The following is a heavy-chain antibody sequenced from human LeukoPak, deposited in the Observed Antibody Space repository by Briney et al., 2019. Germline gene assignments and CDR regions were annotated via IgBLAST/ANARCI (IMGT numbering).Heavy chain of an antibody. J-gene: IGHJ3*02. CDR1: GFSLRRFL. CDR3: ARDSSPDSATTYYDALDM. Sequence: GALRLSCAGSGFSLRRFLMTLVRQAPGRGLEWVANINGDGDGKRYADSVKDRFTISRDNARSLVFLQIHSLRDEDTALYYCARDSSPDSATTYYDALDMWGQGTTVTVSS. CDR2: INGDGDGK. D-gene: IGHD1-1*01. V-gene: IGHV3-7*01.